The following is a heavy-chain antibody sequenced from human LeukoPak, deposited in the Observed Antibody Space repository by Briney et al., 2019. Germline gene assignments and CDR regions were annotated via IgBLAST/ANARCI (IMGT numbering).Heavy chain of an antibody. CDR2: IYTSEGT. J-gene: IGHJ3*02. D-gene: IGHD3-3*01. Sequence: SETLSLTCTVSGGSISSGSYYWSWIRQPAGKGLEWIGRIYTSEGTNYNPSLKSRVTISVDTSKNQFSLKLSSVTAADTAVYYCARDFGSLDAFDIWGQGTMVTVSS. CDR1: GGSISSGSYY. CDR3: ARDFGSLDAFDI. V-gene: IGHV4-61*02.